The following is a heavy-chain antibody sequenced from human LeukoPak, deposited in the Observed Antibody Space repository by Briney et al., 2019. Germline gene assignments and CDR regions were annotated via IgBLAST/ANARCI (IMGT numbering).Heavy chain of an antibody. CDR2: IYSGTI. J-gene: IGHJ5*02. CDR3: ARDNRRYYGSGSYYKAARPFDP. D-gene: IGHD3-10*01. Sequence: GGSLRLSCTVSGFTVSSNSMSWVRQAPGKGLEWVSFIYSGTIHYSDSVKGRFTISRDNSKNTLYLQMNSLRAEDTAVYYCARDNRRYYGSGSYYKAARPFDPWGQGTLVTVSS. V-gene: IGHV3-53*01. CDR1: GFTVSSNS.